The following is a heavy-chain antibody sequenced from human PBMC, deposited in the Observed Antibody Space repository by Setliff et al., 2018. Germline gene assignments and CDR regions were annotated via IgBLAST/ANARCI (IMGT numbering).Heavy chain of an antibody. D-gene: IGHD1-1*01. CDR1: GGSMTSYY. V-gene: IGHV4-59*01. Sequence: PSETLSLTCTVSGGSMTSYYWTWIRQPPGEGLEWIGYIFYSGNTEYNPSLKSRVTISVDTSKSQFSLKLTSVTAADTVVYYCARIRGPTGNCQEAFDIWSEGTMVTVSS. CDR3: ARIRGPTGNCQEAFDI. J-gene: IGHJ3*02. CDR2: IFYSGNT.